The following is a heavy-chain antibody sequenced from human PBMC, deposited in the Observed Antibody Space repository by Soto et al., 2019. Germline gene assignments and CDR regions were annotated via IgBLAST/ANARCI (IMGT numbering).Heavy chain of an antibody. CDR2: INPNSGGT. CDR3: ARSGGVSNYGMDV. V-gene: IGHV1-2*02. J-gene: IGHJ6*02. CDR1: GYTFTGYY. D-gene: IGHD3-16*01. Sequence: ASVKVSCKASGYTFTGYYMHWVRQAPGQGLEWMGWINPNSGGTNYAQKFQGRVTMTRDTSINTAYMELSRLRSDDTAVYYCARSGGVSNYGMDVWGQGTTVTVSS.